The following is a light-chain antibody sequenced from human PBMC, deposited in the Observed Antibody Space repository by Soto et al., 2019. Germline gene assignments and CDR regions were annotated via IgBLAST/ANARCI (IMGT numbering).Light chain of an antibody. Sequence: SQLTQSPTTLPASVGDRVTLTCRASESISNWLAWYQQRPGTAPKLLIYHASILETAVPSRFSGNGSGTEFTLTISSLKPCDFATYYCQQYRTYSFGQGSRVEIK. CDR2: HAS. V-gene: IGKV1-5*01. CDR1: ESISNW. CDR3: QQYRTYS. J-gene: IGKJ1*01.